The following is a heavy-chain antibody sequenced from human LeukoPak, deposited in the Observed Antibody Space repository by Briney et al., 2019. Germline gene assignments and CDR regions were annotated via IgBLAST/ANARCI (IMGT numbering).Heavy chain of an antibody. Sequence: GGSLRLSCAASGFTFDDYGMSWVRQAPGKGLEWVSGINWNGGSTGYGDSVKGRFTISRDNAKNSLYLQMNSLRAEDTAVYYCARDGAYYYGSGNLVGATMRFDYWGQGTLVTVSS. D-gene: IGHD3-10*01. J-gene: IGHJ4*02. V-gene: IGHV3-20*04. CDR3: ARDGAYYYGSGNLVGATMRFDY. CDR2: INWNGGST. CDR1: GFTFDDYG.